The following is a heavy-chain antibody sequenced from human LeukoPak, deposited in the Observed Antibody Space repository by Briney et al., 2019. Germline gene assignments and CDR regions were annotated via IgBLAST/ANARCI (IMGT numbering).Heavy chain of an antibody. CDR2: FVPEDGET. CDR3: ATSMIVVVITGPFDY. CDR1: GYTHTELS. J-gene: IGHJ4*02. V-gene: IGHV1-24*01. D-gene: IGHD3-22*01. Sequence: ASVKVSCKVSGYTHTELSMHWVRQAPGKRLEWMGGFVPEDGETIYAQKFQGRVTMTEDTSTDTAYMELSSLRSEDTAVYYCATSMIVVVITGPFDYWGQGTLVTVSS.